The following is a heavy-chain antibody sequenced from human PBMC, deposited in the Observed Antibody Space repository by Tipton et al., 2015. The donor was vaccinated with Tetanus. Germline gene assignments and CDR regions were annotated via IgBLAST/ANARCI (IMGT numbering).Heavy chain of an antibody. J-gene: IGHJ4*02. CDR2: IQYNGIT. V-gene: IGHV4-59*01. Sequence: TLSLTCTVSRGSTSANYWSWIRQSPGKGLEWIGYIQYNGITNYHPSLKSRVTISVDSSTSQFSLRLASVTAADTAVYYCACGSGYFVSSYHSPLAFGGRGTLVTVSS. D-gene: IGHD3-10*01. CDR1: RGSTSANY. CDR3: ACGSGYFVSSYHSPLAF.